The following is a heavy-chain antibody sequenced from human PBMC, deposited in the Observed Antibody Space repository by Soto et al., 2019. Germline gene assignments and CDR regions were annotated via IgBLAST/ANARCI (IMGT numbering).Heavy chain of an antibody. D-gene: IGHD3-10*01. V-gene: IGHV4-61*01. J-gene: IGHJ4*02. CDR3: ARFTLYGSGSLRYYFDY. CDR1: GGSVSSGSYY. Sequence: QVQLQESGPGLVKPSETLSLTCTVSGGSVSSGSYYWSWIRQPPGKGLEWIGYIYYSGSTNYNPSLKSRVPISVDTSKNQFSLKLSSVTAADTAVYYCARFTLYGSGSLRYYFDYWGQGTLVTVSS. CDR2: IYYSGST.